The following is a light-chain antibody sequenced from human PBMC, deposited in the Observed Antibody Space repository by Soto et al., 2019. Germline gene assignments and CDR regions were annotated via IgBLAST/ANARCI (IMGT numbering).Light chain of an antibody. CDR3: SSFTSTSTRL. J-gene: IGLJ1*01. Sequence: SAMTEAACGCGSPGQSITISCTGTSSDIGSYDYVSWYQQHPGKAPNLIIYEVTDRPSGVSNRFSGSKSGNTASLTISGLQAEDEADYYCSSFTSTSTRLFGSGTKVTVL. CDR2: EVT. CDR1: SSDIGSYDY. V-gene: IGLV2-14*01.